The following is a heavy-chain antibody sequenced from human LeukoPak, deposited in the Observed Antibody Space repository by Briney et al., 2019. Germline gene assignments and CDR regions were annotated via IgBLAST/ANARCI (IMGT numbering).Heavy chain of an antibody. CDR3: VRGYSFGPYGMDV. J-gene: IGHJ6*02. D-gene: IGHD2-15*01. Sequence: GGSLRLSCAASGVTVSSTYMAWVRQPPGKGLEYVSAISDSGGSTYYADSVKGRFTISRDNSKNTLYLQMSSLRAEDTAVYFCVRGYSFGPYGMDVWGQGTTVTVSS. CDR1: GVTVSSTY. CDR2: ISDSGGST. V-gene: IGHV3-64D*09.